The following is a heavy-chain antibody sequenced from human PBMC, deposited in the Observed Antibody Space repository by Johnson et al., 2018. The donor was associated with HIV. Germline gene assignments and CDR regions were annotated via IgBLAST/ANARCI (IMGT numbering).Heavy chain of an antibody. CDR2: ISYDGSNK. J-gene: IGHJ3*02. CDR3: ARANRGRNDAFDI. Sequence: QVQLVESGGGLVQPGGSLRLSCAASGFTFSSYGMHWVRQAPAKGLEWVAVISYDGSNKYYADSVKGRFTVSRENAKNSLYLQMNSLRAGDTAVYYCARANRGRNDAFDIWGQGTMVTVSS. D-gene: IGHD2-15*01. CDR1: GFTFSSYG. V-gene: IGHV3-30*14.